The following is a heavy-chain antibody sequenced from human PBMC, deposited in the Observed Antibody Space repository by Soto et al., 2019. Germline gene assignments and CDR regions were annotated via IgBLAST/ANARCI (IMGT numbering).Heavy chain of an antibody. CDR3: SISMAVPDPHTAFDF. D-gene: IGHD6-19*01. V-gene: IGHV1-2*06. CDR2: INPNSGGT. CDR1: GGTFSSHS. Sequence: ASVKVSCKSSGGTFSSHSINWVRQAPGQGLEWMGRINPNSGGTDYAQKFQDRVTMTSDTSITTAYMELSRLTSDDTAIYYCSISMAVPDPHTAFDFWGQGVPVTVSS. J-gene: IGHJ4*02.